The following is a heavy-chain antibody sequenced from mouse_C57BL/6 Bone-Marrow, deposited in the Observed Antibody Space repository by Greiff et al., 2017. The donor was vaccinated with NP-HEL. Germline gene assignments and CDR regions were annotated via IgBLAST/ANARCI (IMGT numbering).Heavy chain of an antibody. J-gene: IGHJ2*01. Sequence: VQLQQSGAELVRPGTSVKVSCKASGYAFTNYLIEWVKQRPGQGLEWIGVINPGSGGTNYNEKFKGKATLTADKSSSTAYMQLSSLTSEDSAVYFCAREGYDYDENLDYWGQGTTLTVSS. CDR2: INPGSGGT. CDR3: AREGYDYDENLDY. CDR1: GYAFTNYL. D-gene: IGHD2-4*01. V-gene: IGHV1-54*01.